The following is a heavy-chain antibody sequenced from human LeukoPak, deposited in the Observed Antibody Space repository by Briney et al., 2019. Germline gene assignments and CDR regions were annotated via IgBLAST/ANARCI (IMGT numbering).Heavy chain of an antibody. V-gene: IGHV3-21*01. D-gene: IGHD2-8*01. CDR1: GFTFSSYS. CDR2: ISSSSSYI. CDR3: ARDLMVGETNWFDP. J-gene: IGHJ5*02. Sequence: GGSLRLSCAASGFTFSSYSMNWVRQAPGKGLEWVSSISSSSSYIYYADSVKGRFTISRDNAKNLLYLQMNSLRSEDRAVYCCARDLMVGETNWFDPWGQRTLVTVSS.